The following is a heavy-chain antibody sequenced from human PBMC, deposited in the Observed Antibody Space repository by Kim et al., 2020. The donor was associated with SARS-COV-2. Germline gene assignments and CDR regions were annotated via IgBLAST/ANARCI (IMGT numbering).Heavy chain of an antibody. CDR3: AKERIWMGFDP. V-gene: IGHV3-9*01. D-gene: IGHD2-15*01. CDR2: ISWNSGSI. CDR1: GFTFDDYA. J-gene: IGHJ5*02. Sequence: GGSLRLSCAASGFTFDDYAMHWVRQAPGKGLEWVSGISWNSGSIGYADSVKGRFTISRDNAKNSLYLQMNSLRAEDTALYYCAKERIWMGFDPWGQGTLVTVSS.